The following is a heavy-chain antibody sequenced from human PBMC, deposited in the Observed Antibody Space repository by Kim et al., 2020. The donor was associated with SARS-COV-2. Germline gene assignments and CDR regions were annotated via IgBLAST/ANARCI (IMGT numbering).Heavy chain of an antibody. D-gene: IGHD5-18*01. CDR3: AREKYSYGLNWFDP. CDR2: INTNTGNP. Sequence: ASVKVSCKASGYTFTSYAMNWVRQAPGQGLEWMGWINTNTGNPTYAQGFTGRFVFSLDTSVSTAYLQISSLKAEDTAVYYCAREKYSYGLNWFDPWGQGTLVTVFS. J-gene: IGHJ5*02. CDR1: GYTFTSYA. V-gene: IGHV7-4-1*02.